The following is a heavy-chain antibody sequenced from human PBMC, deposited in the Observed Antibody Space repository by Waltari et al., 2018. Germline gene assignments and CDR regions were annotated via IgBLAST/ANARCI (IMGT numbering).Heavy chain of an antibody. CDR2: ITVSDTT. D-gene: IGHD1-20*01. CDR1: GFTFNSYA. V-gene: IGHV3-23*01. CDR3: AKPFYNWDDPLVS. Sequence: QLLESGGGLVQPGGSLRLSCGVSGFTFNSYAINWVRRAPGAGLQWGAAITVSDTTYHADSVKGRFTISRDTFSDTVYLQMNSLRADDTAVYYCAKPFYNWDDPLVSWGQGTLVTVSS. J-gene: IGHJ5*02.